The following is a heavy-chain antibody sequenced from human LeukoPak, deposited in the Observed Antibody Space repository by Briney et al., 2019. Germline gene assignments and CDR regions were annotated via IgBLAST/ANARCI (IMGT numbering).Heavy chain of an antibody. Sequence: GGSLRLSCAASGFTFSSYDMHWVRQAPGKGLEWVSLISGDGGSTFYADSVKGRFTISRDNSKNSLYLQMNSLRSDDTALYYCARESESSGWYDYWGQGTLVTVSS. J-gene: IGHJ4*02. CDR2: ISGDGGST. CDR3: ARESESSGWYDY. V-gene: IGHV3-43*02. CDR1: GFTFSSYD. D-gene: IGHD6-19*01.